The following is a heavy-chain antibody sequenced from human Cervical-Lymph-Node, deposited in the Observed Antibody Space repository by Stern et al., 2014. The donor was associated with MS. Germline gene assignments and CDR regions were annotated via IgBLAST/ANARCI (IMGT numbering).Heavy chain of an antibody. V-gene: IGHV4-59*01. J-gene: IGHJ4*02. D-gene: IGHD4-23*01. CDR1: GGSIRTFS. CDR2: VYYNRST. Sequence: VQLQESGPGLVKPSETLSLTCTVSGGSIRTFSWSWIRQPPGRGLEWIGCVYYNRSTTHNPSLKSRVTMSVDTSKSQLSLRLHSVTAADTAVYYCARHSVGVKDFDSWGQGTLVTVSS. CDR3: ARHSVGVKDFDS.